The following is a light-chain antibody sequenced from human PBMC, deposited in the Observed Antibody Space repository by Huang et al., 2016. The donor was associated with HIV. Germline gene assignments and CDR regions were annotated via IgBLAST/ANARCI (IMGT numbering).Light chain of an antibody. Sequence: DVVMTQSLLSLPVTFGQSASFAFRSSQSLAHSDGNTYLNWFHKRPGQHPRRLLYKVSNRDSGVPNIFSGSGSDTDFTLTINRVEADDVGVYYCMQDTHWPCTFGQGTKVEIK. V-gene: IGKV2-30*02. CDR3: MQDTHWPCT. CDR1: QSLAHSDGNTY. J-gene: IGKJ1*01. CDR2: KVS.